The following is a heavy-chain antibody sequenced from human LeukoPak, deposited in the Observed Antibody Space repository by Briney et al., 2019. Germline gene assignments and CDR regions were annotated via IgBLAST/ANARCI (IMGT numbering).Heavy chain of an antibody. D-gene: IGHD3-22*01. CDR1: GGSVSGYY. Sequence: SETLSLTCTVSGGSVSGYYWTWIRQPPGKELEWIGYIYYSGSTNYNPSLKSRVTISVDTSKNQFSLNLSSVTAADTAVYYCARADSSGYYSYFDYWGQGTLVTVSS. CDR2: IYYSGST. V-gene: IGHV4-59*02. CDR3: ARADSSGYYSYFDY. J-gene: IGHJ4*02.